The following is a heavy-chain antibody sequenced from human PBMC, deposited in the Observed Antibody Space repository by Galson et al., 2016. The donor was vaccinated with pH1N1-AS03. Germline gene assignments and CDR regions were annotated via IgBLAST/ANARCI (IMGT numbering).Heavy chain of an antibody. CDR2: ISSGGEAI. Sequence: PRLSCAASGFSLTDYYINWIRQAPGKGLEWVAHISSGGEAIFYADSVKGRFTTSRDNAKSSVYLQIHSLRADDTAVYYCATTDGYNSYFDYWGQGTLVTVSP. J-gene: IGHJ4*02. CDR1: GFSLTDYY. D-gene: IGHD5-24*01. CDR3: ATTDGYNSYFDY. V-gene: IGHV3-11*01.